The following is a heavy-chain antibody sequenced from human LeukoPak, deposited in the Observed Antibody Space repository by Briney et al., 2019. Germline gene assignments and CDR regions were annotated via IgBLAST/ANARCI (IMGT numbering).Heavy chain of an antibody. V-gene: IGHV3-64D*06. CDR3: VKDMTAMPEILDY. CDR2: ITSNGGST. CDR1: GFTFSNYA. D-gene: IGHD2-2*01. J-gene: IGHJ4*02. Sequence: PGRSLRLSCSVSGFTFSNYAMHWVRQAPGKGLEYVSAITSNGGSTYYADSVKGRFTISRDDSKNTLFLQMSSLRPEDTAMYYCVKDMTAMPEILDYWGQGTLVTVSS.